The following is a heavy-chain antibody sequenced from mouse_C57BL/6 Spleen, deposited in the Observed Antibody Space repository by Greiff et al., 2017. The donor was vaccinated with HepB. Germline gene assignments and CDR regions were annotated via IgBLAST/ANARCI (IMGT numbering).Heavy chain of an antibody. Sequence: QVQLQQSGAELVKPGASVKLSCKASGYTFTSYWMHWVKQRPGQGLEWIGMIHPNSGSTNYNEKFKSKATLTVDKSSSTAYMQLSSLTSEDSAVYYCARLGAYAMDYWGQGTSVTVSS. CDR3: ARLGAYAMDY. J-gene: IGHJ4*01. V-gene: IGHV1-64*01. CDR2: IHPNSGST. D-gene: IGHD3-1*01. CDR1: GYTFTSYW.